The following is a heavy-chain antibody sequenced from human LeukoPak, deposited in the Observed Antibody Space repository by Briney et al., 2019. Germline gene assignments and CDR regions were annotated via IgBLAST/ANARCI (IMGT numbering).Heavy chain of an antibody. J-gene: IGHJ5*02. Sequence: PRGSLRLSCAASGFTFSNYAMSWVRQAPGKGLEWVSSINGRGGSTYYADSVKGSCTISRDNSKTTLYLQMHRLRAEDTAIYSCANPPTVTSFHPWGQGTLVTASS. D-gene: IGHD4-11*01. CDR2: INGRGGST. V-gene: IGHV3-23*01. CDR3: ANPPTVTSFHP. CDR1: GFTFSNYA.